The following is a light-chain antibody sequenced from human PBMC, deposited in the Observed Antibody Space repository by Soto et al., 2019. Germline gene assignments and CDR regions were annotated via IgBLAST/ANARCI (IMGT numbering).Light chain of an antibody. Sequence: HTVVTQEPSLTVSPGGTVTLTCASSTGAVTSGFYPNWLQQKPGQAPRALIYNTNNKHSWTPARFSGSLLGGKAALTLSGVQAEDEADYYCLLYFGAAQLVFGGGTKLTVL. CDR1: TGAVTSGFY. J-gene: IGLJ3*02. CDR3: LLYFGAAQLV. CDR2: NTN. V-gene: IGLV7-43*01.